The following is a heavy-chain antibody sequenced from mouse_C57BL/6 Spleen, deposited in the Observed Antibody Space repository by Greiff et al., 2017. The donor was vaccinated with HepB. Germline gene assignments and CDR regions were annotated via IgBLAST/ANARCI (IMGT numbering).Heavy chain of an antibody. Sequence: QVQLKQSGPELVKPGASVKLSCKASGYTFTSYDINWVKQRPGQGLEWIGWIYPRDGSTKYNEKFKGKATLTVDTSSSTAYMELHSLTAEDSAVSFCARDYGSSFFDYWGQGTTLTVSS. J-gene: IGHJ2*01. D-gene: IGHD1-1*01. CDR3: ARDYGSSFFDY. V-gene: IGHV1-85*01. CDR1: GYTFTSYD. CDR2: IYPRDGST.